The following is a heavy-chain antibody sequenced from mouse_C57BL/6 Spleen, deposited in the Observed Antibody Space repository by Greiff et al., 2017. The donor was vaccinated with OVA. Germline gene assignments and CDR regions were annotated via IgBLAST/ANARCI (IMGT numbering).Heavy chain of an antibody. CDR1: GYTFTDYY. CDR3: ARSGDSSDYFDY. V-gene: IGHV1-26*01. Sequence: VQLQQSGPELVKPGASVKISCKASGYTFTDYYMNWVKQSHGKSLEWIGDINPNTGGTSYNQKFKGKATLTVDKYSSTAYMELRSLTSEDSAVYYCARSGDSSDYFDYWGQGTTLTVSS. D-gene: IGHD3-2*01. CDR2: INPNTGGT. J-gene: IGHJ2*01.